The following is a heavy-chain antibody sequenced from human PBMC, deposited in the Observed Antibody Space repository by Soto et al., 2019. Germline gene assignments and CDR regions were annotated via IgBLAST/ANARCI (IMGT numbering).Heavy chain of an antibody. J-gene: IGHJ6*02. V-gene: IGHV1-69*01. CDR1: GGTFSSYA. Sequence: QVQLVQSGAEVKKPGSSVKVSCKASGGTFSSYAISWVRQAPGQGLEWMGGIIPIFGTANYAQKFQGRVTITADESTGTAYMELSSLRSEDTAVYYCARDHCDFWSGYYPVDYYYGMDVWGQGTTVTVSS. CDR2: IIPIFGTA. D-gene: IGHD3-3*01. CDR3: ARDHCDFWSGYYPVDYYYGMDV.